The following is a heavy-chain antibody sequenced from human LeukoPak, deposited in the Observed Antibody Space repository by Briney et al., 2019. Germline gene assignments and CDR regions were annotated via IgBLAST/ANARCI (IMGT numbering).Heavy chain of an antibody. J-gene: IGHJ4*02. Sequence: SVKVSCKVSGDTFNSSAFSWVRQAPGQGLEWMGGVIPVFGTANYAQDFQGRVTMTTDTSTSTAYMELRSLRSDDTAVYYCARDLGAPNDWGQGTLVTVSS. CDR1: GDTFNSSA. CDR3: ARDLGAPND. CDR2: VIPVFGTA. V-gene: IGHV1-69*05. D-gene: IGHD4/OR15-4a*01.